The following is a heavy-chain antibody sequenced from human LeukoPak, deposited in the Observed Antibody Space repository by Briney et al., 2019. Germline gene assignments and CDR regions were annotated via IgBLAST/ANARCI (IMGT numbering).Heavy chain of an antibody. V-gene: IGHV7-4-1*02. D-gene: IGHD5-12*01. J-gene: IGHJ4*02. Sequence: ASVKVSCKASGYTFTTYAINWVRQAPGQGLEWVGWIDTNTGNPTYAQGFTGRFVFSLDTSVSTAYLQISSLKAEDTAVYYCARDPGYDGVATACLDYWGQGTLVTVSS. CDR1: GYTFTTYA. CDR2: IDTNTGNP. CDR3: ARDPGYDGVATACLDY.